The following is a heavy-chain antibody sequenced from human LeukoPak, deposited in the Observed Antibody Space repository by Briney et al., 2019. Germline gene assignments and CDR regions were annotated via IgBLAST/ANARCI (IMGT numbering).Heavy chain of an antibody. CDR3: EKGWFGTVGDY. J-gene: IGHJ4*02. V-gene: IGHV3-23*01. Sequence: GGSLRLSCEASGFTLSNYAMNWVRQAPGKGVEWVSVISGSGDNIIYADSLKGRFTISRDNSKSILYLQMNSLRAEDTAVYYCEKGWFGTVGDYWGQGTLVTVSS. CDR1: GFTLSNYA. CDR2: ISGSGDNI. D-gene: IGHD3-10*01.